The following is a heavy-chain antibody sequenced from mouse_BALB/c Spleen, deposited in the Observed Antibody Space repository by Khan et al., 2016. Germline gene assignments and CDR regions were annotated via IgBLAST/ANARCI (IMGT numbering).Heavy chain of an antibody. Sequence: VQLTESGAELVKPGASVKLSCTVSGFNIKDTYMHWVNQRPEQGLEWIGRIDPANGNTKYDPKFQDKATITADTSSNTAYLQLSSLTSEDTAVYYCSRGVYDYEFAYWGQGTLVTVSA. CDR3: SRGVYDYEFAY. J-gene: IGHJ3*01. CDR2: IDPANGNT. D-gene: IGHD2-4*01. CDR1: GFNIKDTY. V-gene: IGHV14-3*02.